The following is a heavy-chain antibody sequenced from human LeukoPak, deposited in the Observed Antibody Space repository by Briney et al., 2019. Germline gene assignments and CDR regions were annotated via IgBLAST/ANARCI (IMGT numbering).Heavy chain of an antibody. D-gene: IGHD5-24*01. Sequence: AGGSLRLSCAASGFTFSSYEMNWVRQAPGKGLDWVSYISSSGSTIYYADSVKGRFTISRDNAKNSLYLQMNSLRAEDTAVYYCAILPVEMATMFDYWGQGTLVTVSS. CDR1: GFTFSSYE. J-gene: IGHJ4*02. V-gene: IGHV3-48*03. CDR3: AILPVEMATMFDY. CDR2: ISSSGSTI.